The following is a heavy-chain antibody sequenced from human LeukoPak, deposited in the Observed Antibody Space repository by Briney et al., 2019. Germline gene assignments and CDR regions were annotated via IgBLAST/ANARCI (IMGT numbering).Heavy chain of an antibody. D-gene: IGHD6-19*01. J-gene: IGHJ4*02. CDR1: GFTFSSYS. CDR3: ARDIAVAGFDY. CDR2: ISSSSSYI. V-gene: IGHV3-21*01. Sequence: GGSLRLSCAASGFTFSSYSMNWVRQAPGKGLEWVSSISSSSSYIYYADSVKGRLTISRDNAKNSLYLQMNSLRAEDTAVYYCARDIAVAGFDYWGQGTLVTVSS.